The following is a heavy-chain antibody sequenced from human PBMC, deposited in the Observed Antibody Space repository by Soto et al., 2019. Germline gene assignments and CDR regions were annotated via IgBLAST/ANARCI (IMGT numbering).Heavy chain of an antibody. V-gene: IGHV4-39*07. J-gene: IGHJ4*02. Sequence: PSETLSLTCTVPGASIGSGSYYWGWVRQPPGKGLEWIASMHYSGSTFYNPSLKSRVTISLDTSNNQFSLRMESVTAADTAVYFCGSVAGARSGYLDYWGQGTQATAS. CDR3: GSVAGARSGYLDY. CDR2: MHYSGST. CDR1: GASIGSGSYY. D-gene: IGHD3-22*01.